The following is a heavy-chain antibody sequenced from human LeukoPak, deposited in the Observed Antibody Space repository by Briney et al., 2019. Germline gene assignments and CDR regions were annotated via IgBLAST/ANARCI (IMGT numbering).Heavy chain of an antibody. J-gene: IGHJ4*02. CDR2: MSPNSGDT. D-gene: IGHD3-16*02. Sequence: ASVKVSCKASGYTFTSYDFNWVRQATGQRPEWMGWMSPNSGDTGYAQKFQDRVTMTRNTSISTAYMELSSLRSEDTAVYYCARSLRLGELSAFGYWGQGTLVTVSS. V-gene: IGHV1-8*01. CDR1: GYTFTSYD. CDR3: ARSLRLGELSAFGY.